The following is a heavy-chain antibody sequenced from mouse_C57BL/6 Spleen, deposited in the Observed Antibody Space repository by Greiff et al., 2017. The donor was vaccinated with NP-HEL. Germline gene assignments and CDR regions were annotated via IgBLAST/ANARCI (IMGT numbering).Heavy chain of an antibody. D-gene: IGHD1-1*01. Sequence: VQLQQPGAELVKPGASVKVSCKASGYTFTSYWMHWVKQRPGQGLEWIGRIHPSDSDTNYNQKFKGKATLTVDKSSSTAYMQLSSLTSEDSAVYYCASITTVVATDYYFDYWGQGTTLTVSS. CDR3: ASITTVVATDYYFDY. V-gene: IGHV1-74*01. CDR2: IHPSDSDT. J-gene: IGHJ2*01. CDR1: GYTFTSYW.